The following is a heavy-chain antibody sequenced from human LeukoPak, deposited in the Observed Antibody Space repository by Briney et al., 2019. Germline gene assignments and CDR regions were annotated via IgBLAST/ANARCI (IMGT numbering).Heavy chain of an antibody. V-gene: IGHV4-31*03. CDR2: IYDSGST. D-gene: IGHD3-10*01. CDR1: GGSISSGDYY. CDR3: ARDNGHYDSASPFRPYYYDMDV. J-gene: IGHJ6*03. Sequence: SQTLSLTRTVSGGSISSGDYYWSWIRQPPEKGLEWIGNIYDSGSTYYSPSLKSRVTMSADTSKNQFSLKLSSVTAADTAVYYCARDNGHYDSASPFRPYYYDMDVWGKGTTVTVSS.